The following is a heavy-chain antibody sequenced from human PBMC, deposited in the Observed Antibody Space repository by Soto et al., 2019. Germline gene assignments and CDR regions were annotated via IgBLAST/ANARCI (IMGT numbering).Heavy chain of an antibody. Sequence: QVQLVESGGGVVQPGMSLRLSCAASGFTFSGQAMHWVRQAPGKGLEWVAVMSFNGDTKIYADSVKGRFTISRDNSHNPLYRQMNSLGIEDTAVYYCVECGGDRYTATPGFHPWGQGTLDTVSS. J-gene: IGHJ1*01. CDR3: VECGGDRYTATPGFHP. CDR1: GFTFSGQA. D-gene: IGHD2-21*02. CDR2: MSFNGDTK. V-gene: IGHV3-30-3*01.